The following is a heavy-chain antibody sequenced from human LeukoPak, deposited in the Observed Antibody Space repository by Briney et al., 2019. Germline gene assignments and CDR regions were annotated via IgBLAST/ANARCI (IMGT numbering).Heavy chain of an antibody. CDR3: ARDEGYYYYGMDV. CDR1: GFTFSSYS. Sequence: GGSLRLSCAASGFTFSSYSMNWVRQAPGKGLEWVSSISSSSSYIYYADSVKGRFTISRDNAKNSLCLQMNSLRAEDTAVYYCARDEGYYYYGMDVWGQGTTVTVSS. CDR2: ISSSSSYI. J-gene: IGHJ6*02. V-gene: IGHV3-21*01.